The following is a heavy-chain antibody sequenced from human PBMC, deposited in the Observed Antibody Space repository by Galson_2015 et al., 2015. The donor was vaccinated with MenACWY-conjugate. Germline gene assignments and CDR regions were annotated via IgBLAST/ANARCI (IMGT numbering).Heavy chain of an antibody. CDR2: INHLGSDK. D-gene: IGHD2/OR15-2a*01. J-gene: IGHJ4*02. V-gene: IGHV3-7*05. CDR3: AKYFGTSFDY. CDR1: GFTFSSYW. Sequence: SLRLSCAASGFTFSSYWMSWVRQAPGKGLEWEANINHLGSDKNYVDSVKGRFTISRDNAKNSLFLHMDSLRAEDTAVYYCAKYFGTSFDYWGQGSLVTVSS.